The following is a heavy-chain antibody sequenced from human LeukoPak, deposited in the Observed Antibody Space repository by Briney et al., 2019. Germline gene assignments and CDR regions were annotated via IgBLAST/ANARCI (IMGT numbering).Heavy chain of an antibody. J-gene: IGHJ6*03. CDR2: ISGSGGST. CDR3: AKSLVGATSYMDV. Sequence: GGSLRLSCAASGFTVSSNYMSWVRQAPGKGLEWVSAISGSGGSTYYADSVKGRFTISRDNSKNTLYLQMNSLRAEDTAVYYCAKSLVGATSYMDVWGKGTTVTISS. D-gene: IGHD1-26*01. V-gene: IGHV3-23*01. CDR1: GFTVSSNY.